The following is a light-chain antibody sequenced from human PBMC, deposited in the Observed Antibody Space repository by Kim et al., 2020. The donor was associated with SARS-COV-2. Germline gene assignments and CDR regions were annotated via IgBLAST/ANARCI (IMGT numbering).Light chain of an antibody. CDR2: GKN. CDR3: NSRDSSGNHPHVV. J-gene: IGLJ2*01. CDR1: SLRSYY. Sequence: SSELTQDPAVSVALGQTVRITCQGDSLRSYYASWYQQKPGQAPVLVIYGKNNRPSGIPDRFSASSSGNTASLTITGAQAEDEADYYCNSRDSSGNHPHVVFGGGTQLTVL. V-gene: IGLV3-19*01.